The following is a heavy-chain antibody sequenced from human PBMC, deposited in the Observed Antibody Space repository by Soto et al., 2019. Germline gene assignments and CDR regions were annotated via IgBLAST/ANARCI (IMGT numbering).Heavy chain of an antibody. Sequence: GSLILAIAASLFIFVASYGIWVLQSTLKGLEWVSVIYTGDTPYYADSVKGRFTISRDNSKNTLYLQMNSLRVEDTAVYYCTRELMDVVPPADDLFDPWGQGILVTVSS. D-gene: IGHD2-2*01. CDR3: TRELMDVVPPADDLFDP. V-gene: IGHV3-53*01. CDR1: LFIFVASY. J-gene: IGHJ5*02. CDR2: IYTGDTP.